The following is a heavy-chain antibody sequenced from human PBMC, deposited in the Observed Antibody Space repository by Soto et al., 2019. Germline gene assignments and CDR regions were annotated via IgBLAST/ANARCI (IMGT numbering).Heavy chain of an antibody. V-gene: IGHV3-53*01. J-gene: IGHJ3*01. Sequence: GSLRLSCAGSGFIVSSYYMSWVRQAPGKGLEWISVIYSGGSTYYADSVKGRFTISRDNSENTLYLQLNSLRAEDTAVYYCAKSGGNGWFADAFDVWGQGTMVTVSS. CDR3: AKSGGNGWFADAFDV. CDR1: GFIVSSYY. CDR2: IYSGGST. D-gene: IGHD6-19*01.